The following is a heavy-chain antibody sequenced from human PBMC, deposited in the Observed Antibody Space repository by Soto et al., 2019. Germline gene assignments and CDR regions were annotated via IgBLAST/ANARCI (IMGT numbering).Heavy chain of an antibody. D-gene: IGHD6-19*01. V-gene: IGHV1-69*12. J-gene: IGHJ4*02. Sequence: QVQLVQSGAEVKKPGSSVKVSCKASGGTFSSYAISWVRQAPGQGLEWMGGVIPSFGTANYAQKFQGRVTITADESTSTAYMELSSLRSEDTAVYYCARDRHMAVERGYFDYWGQGTLVTVSS. CDR1: GGTFSSYA. CDR2: VIPSFGTA. CDR3: ARDRHMAVERGYFDY.